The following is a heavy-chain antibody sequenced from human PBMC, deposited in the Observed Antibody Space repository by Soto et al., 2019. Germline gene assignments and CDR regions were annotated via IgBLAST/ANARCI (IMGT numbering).Heavy chain of an antibody. CDR2: IYSGGST. Sequence: GGSLRLSCAASGFTVSSNYMSWVRQAPGKGLEWVSVIYSGGSTYYADSVKGRFTISRDNSKDTLYLQMNSLRAEDTAVYYCARAKGPEYYDFWSGGNWFDPWGQGTLVTVSS. CDR1: GFTVSSNY. J-gene: IGHJ5*02. CDR3: ARAKGPEYYDFWSGGNWFDP. D-gene: IGHD3-3*01. V-gene: IGHV3-66*01.